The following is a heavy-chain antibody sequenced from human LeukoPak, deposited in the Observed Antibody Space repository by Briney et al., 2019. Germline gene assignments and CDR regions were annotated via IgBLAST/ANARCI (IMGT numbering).Heavy chain of an antibody. CDR2: INPNSGGT. D-gene: IGHD2-2*01. CDR1: GYTFTGYY. Sequence: ASVKVSCKASGYTFTGYYMHWVRQAPGQGLEWMGWINPNSGGTNYAQKFQGRVTMTRDTSISTAYMELSRLRSDDTAVYYCARWGIVVVPAAYPFDCWGQGTLVTVSS. V-gene: IGHV1-2*02. J-gene: IGHJ4*02. CDR3: ARWGIVVVPAAYPFDC.